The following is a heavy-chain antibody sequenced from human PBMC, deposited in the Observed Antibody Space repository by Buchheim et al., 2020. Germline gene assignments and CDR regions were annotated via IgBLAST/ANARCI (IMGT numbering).Heavy chain of an antibody. V-gene: IGHV3-15*01. CDR2: IKSRTDGGTT. J-gene: IGHJ4*02. CDR1: GFTLSDAW. Sequence: EVQLVESGGGLVKPGGSLRLSCAASGFTLSDAWMSWVRQAPGKGLEWVGRIKSRTDGGTTDHAAPVKGRFTISRDDSENNLYLQMNSLKTEDTAVYYCTTELSGSYYSLGYWGQGTL. D-gene: IGHD1-26*01. CDR3: TTELSGSYYSLGY.